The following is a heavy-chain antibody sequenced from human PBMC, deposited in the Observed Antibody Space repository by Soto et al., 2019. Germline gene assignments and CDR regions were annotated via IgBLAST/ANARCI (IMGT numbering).Heavy chain of an antibody. CDR1: GGSISSGGYY. D-gene: IGHD3-22*01. Sequence: SETLSLTCTVSGGSISSGGYYWSWIRQHPGKGLEWIGYIYYSGSTYYNPSLKSRVTISVDTSKNQFSLKLSSVTAADTAVYYCARGTYYYDSSGYEPLDYWGQGTLVTVSS. CDR2: IYYSGST. V-gene: IGHV4-31*03. CDR3: ARGTYYYDSSGYEPLDY. J-gene: IGHJ4*02.